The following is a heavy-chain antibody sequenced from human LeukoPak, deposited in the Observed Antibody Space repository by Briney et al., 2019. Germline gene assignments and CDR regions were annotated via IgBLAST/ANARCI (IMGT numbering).Heavy chain of an antibody. CDR1: GGSISSSSYY. V-gene: IGHV4-39*01. Sequence: SETLSLTCTVSGGSISSSSYYWGWIRQPPGKGLEWIGIIYYSGSTYYNPSLKSRVTISVDTSKNQFSLKLTSVTAADTAVYYCARFGAPSYCGGDCYQYYFDYWGQGTLVTVSS. CDR2: IYYSGST. D-gene: IGHD2-21*02. J-gene: IGHJ4*02. CDR3: ARFGAPSYCGGDCYQYYFDY.